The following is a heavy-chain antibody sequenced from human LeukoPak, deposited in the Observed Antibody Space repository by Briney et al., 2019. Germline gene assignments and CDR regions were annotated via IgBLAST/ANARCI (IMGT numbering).Heavy chain of an antibody. CDR3: AKGGKDSSSSFARYMDV. D-gene: IGHD6-6*01. CDR1: GFTFSSYA. CDR2: ISYDGSNK. Sequence: GGSLRLSCAASGFTFSSYAMHWVRQAPGKGLEWVAVISYDGSNKYYADSVKGRFTISRDNSKNTLYLQMNSLRVDDTAVYYCAKGGKDSSSSFARYMDVWGKGTTVTVSS. J-gene: IGHJ6*03. V-gene: IGHV3-30*04.